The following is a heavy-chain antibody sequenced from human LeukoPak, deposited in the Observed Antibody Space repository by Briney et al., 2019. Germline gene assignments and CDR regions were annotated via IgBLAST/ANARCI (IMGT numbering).Heavy chain of an antibody. Sequence: ASVKVSCKASGYTFADYFIQWVRQAPGQGLEWVGRINCNSGGTEYAQKFQGRVTMTRDTSINTAYVEVSSLKPDDTAVYYCARDLTSTPNWEFDYWGQGTLVTVSS. J-gene: IGHJ4*02. CDR1: GYTFADYF. D-gene: IGHD1-26*01. CDR3: ARDLTSTPNWEFDY. V-gene: IGHV1-2*06. CDR2: INCNSGGT.